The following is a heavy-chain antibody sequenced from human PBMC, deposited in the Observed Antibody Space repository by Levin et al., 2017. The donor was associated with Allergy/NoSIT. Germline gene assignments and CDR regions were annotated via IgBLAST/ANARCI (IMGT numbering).Heavy chain of an antibody. D-gene: IGHD4-23*01. CDR1: GFTFRSYE. CDR2: ITNGGITT. V-gene: IGHV3-48*03. CDR3: ARHSGGTSDF. Sequence: GESLKISCAASGFTFRSYEMSWVRQAPGKGLEWISYITNGGITTYYADSVKGRFTISRDNAKNSLYLQMNSLRAEDTAVYYCARHSGGTSDFWGQGTLVSVSS. J-gene: IGHJ4*02.